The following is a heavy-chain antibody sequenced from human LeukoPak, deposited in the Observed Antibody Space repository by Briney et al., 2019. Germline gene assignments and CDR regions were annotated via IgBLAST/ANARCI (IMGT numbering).Heavy chain of an antibody. CDR2: ISSSSSYI. Sequence: KTGGSLRLSCAASGFTFSSYSMNWVRQASAKGLEWVSSISSSSSYIYYADSLKGRFTISRDNDKNSLYLEMNSLRAEDTDVYYCARGSVPFRESAFDIWGQGTMVTVSS. CDR1: GFTFSSYS. D-gene: IGHD6-6*01. J-gene: IGHJ3*02. CDR3: ARGSVPFRESAFDI. V-gene: IGHV3-21*01.